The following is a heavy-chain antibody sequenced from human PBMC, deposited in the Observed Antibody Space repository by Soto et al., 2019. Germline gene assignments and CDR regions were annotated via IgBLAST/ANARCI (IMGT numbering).Heavy chain of an antibody. CDR1: GFTFSSYA. CDR3: AKDKGYDILTGYYKNAFDI. J-gene: IGHJ3*02. D-gene: IGHD3-9*01. Sequence: GGSLRLSCAASGFTFSSYAMSWVRQAPGKGLEWVSAISGSGGRTYYADSVKGRFTISRDKSKDNLYLQMNSLRAEDTAVYYCAKDKGYDILTGYYKNAFDIWGQGTMVTVSS. V-gene: IGHV3-23*01. CDR2: ISGSGGRT.